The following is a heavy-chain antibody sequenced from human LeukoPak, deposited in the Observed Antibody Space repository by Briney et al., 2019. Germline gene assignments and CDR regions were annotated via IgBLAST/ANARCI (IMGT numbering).Heavy chain of an antibody. CDR2: IYTSGST. V-gene: IGHV4-61*02. D-gene: IGHD3-22*01. J-gene: IGHJ6*03. CDR1: GGSISSGSYY. CDR3: ARVYYYDSSGYRVYYYMDV. Sequence: SETLSLTCTVSGGSISSGSYYWSWIQQPAGKGLEWIGRIYTSGSTNYNPSLKSRVTISVDTSKNQFSLKLSSVTAADTAVYYCARVYYYDSSGYRVYYYMDVWGKGTTVTVSS.